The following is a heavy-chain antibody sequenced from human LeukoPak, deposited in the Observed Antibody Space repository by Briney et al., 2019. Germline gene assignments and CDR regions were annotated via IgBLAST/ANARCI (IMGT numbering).Heavy chain of an antibody. D-gene: IGHD6-19*01. V-gene: IGHV3-33*01. CDR1: GFTFSSYG. CDR3: ARDDSGWYP. Sequence: GRSLRLSCAASGFTFSSYGMPWVRQAPGKGLEWVAVIWYDGSNKYYADSVKGRFTISRDNSKNTLYLQMNSLRAEDTAVYYCARDDSGWYPWGQGTLVTVSS. CDR2: IWYDGSNK. J-gene: IGHJ5*02.